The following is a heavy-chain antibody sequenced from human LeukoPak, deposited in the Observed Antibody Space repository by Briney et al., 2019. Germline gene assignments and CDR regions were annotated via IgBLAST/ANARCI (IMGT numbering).Heavy chain of an antibody. D-gene: IGHD4-17*01. V-gene: IGHV3-49*04. CDR1: GFTVGDYA. Sequence: GRSLRLSCTASGFTVGDYAMSWVRLAPGKGREWVGFIRSKAYGGTTEYAASVKGRFTISRDDSKSIAYLQMNSLKTEDTAVYYCTRDAEYGDYLGDIWGQGTMVTVSS. CDR2: IRSKAYGGTT. J-gene: IGHJ3*02. CDR3: TRDAEYGDYLGDI.